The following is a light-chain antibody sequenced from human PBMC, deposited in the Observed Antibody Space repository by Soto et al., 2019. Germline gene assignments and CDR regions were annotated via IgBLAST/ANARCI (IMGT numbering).Light chain of an antibody. V-gene: IGLV1-44*01. CDR3: ATWDDSRNKV. CDR2: NNN. Sequence: QSALTQPPSASGTPGQRVTISCSGGSSNIGGNTVNWYQQLPGTAPKLLIYNNNQRPSGVPDRFSGSKSGTSASLAISGLQSEDEADYYCATWDDSRNKVFGTGTKVTVL. CDR1: SSNIGGNT. J-gene: IGLJ1*01.